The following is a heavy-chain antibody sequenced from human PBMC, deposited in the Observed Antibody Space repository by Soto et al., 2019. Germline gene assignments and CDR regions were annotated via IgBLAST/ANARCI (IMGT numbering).Heavy chain of an antibody. CDR3: ATKHHNGFLEWLLSLHYYSYYYMDV. J-gene: IGHJ6*03. Sequence: EVQLLESGGGLVQPGGSLRLSCAASGFTFSSYAMSWVRQAPGKGLEWVSAISGSGGCTYYADSVKGRFTISRDKSKNTQNAKLNSLSAEDTAVYYGATKHHNGFLEWLLSLHYYSYYYMDVWGKGTPVTVSS. CDR1: GFTFSSYA. V-gene: IGHV3-23*01. CDR2: ISGSGGCT. D-gene: IGHD3-3*01.